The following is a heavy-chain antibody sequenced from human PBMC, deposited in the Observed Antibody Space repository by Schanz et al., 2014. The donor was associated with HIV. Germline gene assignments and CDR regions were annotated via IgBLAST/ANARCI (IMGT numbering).Heavy chain of an antibody. J-gene: IGHJ4*02. Sequence: EVQLLESGGGLVQPGGSLRLSCAASGFTFSNYAMTWVRQAPGKGLEWVSTLSGSGGSTDYADSVKGRFTISRDSSKNTPXXXXNNRIGDDAAVXXXXGEELTAQSPGANSGVLDYWGQGTMVTVSS. D-gene: IGHD3-10*01. CDR1: GFTFSNYA. CDR2: LSGSGGST. CDR3: XGEELTAQSPGANSGVLDY. V-gene: IGHV3-23*01.